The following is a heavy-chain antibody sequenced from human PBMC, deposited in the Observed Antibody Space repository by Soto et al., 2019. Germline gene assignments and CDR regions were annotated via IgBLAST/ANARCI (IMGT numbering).Heavy chain of an antibody. Sequence: SETLSLTCTVSGGSISSGGYYWSWIRQHPGKGLEWIGYIYYSGSTYYNPSLKSRVTISVDTSKNQFSLKLSSVTAADTAVYYCARRSGYKDYYYYYGMDVWGQGTTVTVSS. D-gene: IGHD3-22*01. J-gene: IGHJ6*02. CDR3: ARRSGYKDYYYYYGMDV. V-gene: IGHV4-31*03. CDR1: GGSISSGGYY. CDR2: IYYSGST.